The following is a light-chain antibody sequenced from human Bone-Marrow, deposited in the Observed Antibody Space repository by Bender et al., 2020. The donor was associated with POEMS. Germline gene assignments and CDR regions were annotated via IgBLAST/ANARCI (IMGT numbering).Light chain of an antibody. V-gene: IGLV2-14*03. CDR1: SSDVAGYNY. J-gene: IGLJ3*02. CDR2: DVN. Sequence: QSALAQPASVSGSPGQSITISCTETSSDVAGYNYVSWYQHYPGRAPKLMIYDVNIRPSGVSNRFSGSKSGTSASLAISDIQSEDEGDYYCSSWDDSLSGWVFGGGTKLTVL. CDR3: SSWDDSLSGWV.